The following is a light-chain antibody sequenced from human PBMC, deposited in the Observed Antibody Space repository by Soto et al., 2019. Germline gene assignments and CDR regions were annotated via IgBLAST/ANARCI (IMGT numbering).Light chain of an antibody. CDR1: SSDVGSYNY. J-gene: IGLJ1*01. CDR2: DVS. CDR3: SLYTTSSTYV. Sequence: SVLTQPASVFGAPGKSITISCTGTSSDVGSYNYVSWYQQHPGKAPKVMIYDVSNRPSGVSYRFSGSKSGNTASLTISGLQAEDEADYYCSLYTTSSTYVFGTGTKVTVL. V-gene: IGLV2-14*01.